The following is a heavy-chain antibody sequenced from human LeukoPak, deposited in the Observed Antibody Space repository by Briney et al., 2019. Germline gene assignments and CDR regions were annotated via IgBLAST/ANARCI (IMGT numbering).Heavy chain of an antibody. Sequence: SEILSLTCTVSGYSISSGYYWGWIRQPPGKGLEWIGSIYHSGSTYYNPSLKSRVTISVDTSKNQFSLKLSSVTAADTAVYYCARLGPASGYDPLYFDYWGQGTLVTVSS. CDR3: ARLGPASGYDPLYFDY. D-gene: IGHD5-12*01. V-gene: IGHV4-38-2*02. J-gene: IGHJ4*02. CDR1: GYSISSGYY. CDR2: IYHSGST.